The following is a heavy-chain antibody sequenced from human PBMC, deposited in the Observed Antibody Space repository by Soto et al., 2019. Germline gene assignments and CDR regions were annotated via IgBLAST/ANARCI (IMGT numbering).Heavy chain of an antibody. J-gene: IGHJ4*02. CDR3: ASGGSTVTREFDY. V-gene: IGHV1-2*04. CDR1: GYTFTGFY. D-gene: IGHD4-17*01. CDR2: INPKRGDT. Sequence: QVQLVQSGAEVKKPGASVKVSCKASGYTFTGFYMHWVRQAPGQGLEWMGWINPKRGDTEYAQNFQGWVTMTRDTSISTAYMELSRLKYDDTAVYYCASGGSTVTREFDYWGQGTLVSVSS.